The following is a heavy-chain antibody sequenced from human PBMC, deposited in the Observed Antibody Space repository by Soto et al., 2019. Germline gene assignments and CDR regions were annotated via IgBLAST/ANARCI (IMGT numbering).Heavy chain of an antibody. CDR1: GYTFTGYY. CDR3: ARDLRGARNEGRLDAFDI. V-gene: IGHV1-2*04. J-gene: IGHJ3*02. D-gene: IGHD3-10*01. CDR2: INPNSGGT. Sequence: ASVKVSCKASGYTFTGYYMHWVRQAPGQGLEWMGWINPNSGGTNYAQKFQGWVTMTRDTSISTAYMELSRLRSDDTAVYYCARDLRGARNEGRLDAFDIWGQGTMVTVSS.